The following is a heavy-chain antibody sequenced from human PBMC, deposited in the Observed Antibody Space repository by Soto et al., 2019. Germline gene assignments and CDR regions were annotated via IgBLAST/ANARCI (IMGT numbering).Heavy chain of an antibody. CDR1: GFTFSSYA. Sequence: GGSLRLSCAASGFTFSSYAMHWVRQAPGKGLEWVAVISYDGSNKYYADSVKGRFTISRDNSKNTLYLQMNSLRAEDTAVYYCAREGGDIVVVPAAMSYYYYGMDVWGQGTTVTVSS. CDR3: AREGGDIVVVPAAMSYYYYGMDV. V-gene: IGHV3-30-3*01. J-gene: IGHJ6*02. CDR2: ISYDGSNK. D-gene: IGHD2-2*01.